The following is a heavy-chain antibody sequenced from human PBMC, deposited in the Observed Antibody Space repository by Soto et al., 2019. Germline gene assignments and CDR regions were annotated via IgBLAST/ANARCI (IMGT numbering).Heavy chain of an antibody. Sequence: EVQLVESGGGLVQPGRSLRLSCAASRFTFDNYAMHWVRQAPGKGLEWVSGISWNSGSIGYADSVKGRFTISRDNAKNSLYLQMNSLRAEDTALYYCAKGSAVGYYYYMDVWGKGTTVTVSS. CDR3: AKGSAVGYYYYMDV. D-gene: IGHD3-3*01. V-gene: IGHV3-9*01. CDR2: ISWNSGSI. J-gene: IGHJ6*03. CDR1: RFTFDNYA.